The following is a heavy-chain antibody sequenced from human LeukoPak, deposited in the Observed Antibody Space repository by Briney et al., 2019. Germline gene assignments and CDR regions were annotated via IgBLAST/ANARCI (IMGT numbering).Heavy chain of an antibody. CDR2: IYYSGST. V-gene: IGHV4-59*12. Sequence: SETLSLTCTVSGGSISSYCWSWIRQPPGKGLEWIGYIYYSGSTNYSPSLKSRVTISVDTSKNQFSLKLSSVTAADTAIYYCARDLIRANWFDPWGQGTLVTVSS. CDR1: GGSISSYC. J-gene: IGHJ5*02. CDR3: ARDLIRANWFDP.